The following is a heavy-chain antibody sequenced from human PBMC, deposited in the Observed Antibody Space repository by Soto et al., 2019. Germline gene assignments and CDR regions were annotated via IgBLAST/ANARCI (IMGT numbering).Heavy chain of an antibody. D-gene: IGHD2-8*01. Sequence: LSLTCSVHGRSLIGYYWSWIRQPPGKGLEWIGEFSHSGSTNNNASLKSRVTMTVDTSKNQFSLKMNSVTAADTAVYYCAKGTLTPNGWFDPWGQGTLVTVSS. J-gene: IGHJ5*02. CDR3: AKGTLTPNGWFDP. V-gene: IGHV4-34*01. CDR1: GRSLIGYY. CDR2: FSHSGST.